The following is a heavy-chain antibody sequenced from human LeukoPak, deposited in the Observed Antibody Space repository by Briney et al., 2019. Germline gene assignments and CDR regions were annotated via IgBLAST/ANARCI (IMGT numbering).Heavy chain of an antibody. V-gene: IGHV3-72*01. CDR1: GFTFSDHY. Sequence: GGSLRLPCAASGFTFSDHYMDWVRQAPGKGLEWVGRTRDKANSYTTEYAASVKGRFTISRDASKTSLYLQMNSLKTEDTAVYYCARGDGYDRRSFDYWGQGTLVTVSS. J-gene: IGHJ4*02. CDR3: ARGDGYDRRSFDY. CDR2: TRDKANSYTT. D-gene: IGHD5-12*01.